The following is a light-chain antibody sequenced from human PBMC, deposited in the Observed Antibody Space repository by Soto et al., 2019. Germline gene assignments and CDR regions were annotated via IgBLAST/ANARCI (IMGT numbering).Light chain of an antibody. CDR2: EVS. Sequence: SVLTQPASVSGSPGQSITISCTGSSSDIGAYNYVSWFQQYPGKAPKLIISEVSNRPSGVSNRFSGSKSGTAASLTISGLQTEDEADYFCFSFTTDWTHVFGTGPKVTVL. CDR1: SSDIGAYNY. J-gene: IGLJ1*01. CDR3: FSFTTDWTHV. V-gene: IGLV2-14*01.